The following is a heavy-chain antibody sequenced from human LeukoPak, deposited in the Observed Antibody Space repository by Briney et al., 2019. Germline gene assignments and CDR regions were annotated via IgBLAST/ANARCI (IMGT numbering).Heavy chain of an antibody. V-gene: IGHV3-30*02. J-gene: IGHJ6*03. Sequence: GGSLRLSCAASGFTFNNYGMHWVRQAPGKGLEWVAFIRYNGNNQYYADSVKGRFTISRDNSKNTLYLQMNTLRAEDTAVYYCAKASRFGYSYGPREYFYYMDVWGKGTTVTISS. CDR3: AKASRFGYSYGPREYFYYMDV. D-gene: IGHD5-18*01. CDR1: GFTFNNYG. CDR2: IRYNGNNQ.